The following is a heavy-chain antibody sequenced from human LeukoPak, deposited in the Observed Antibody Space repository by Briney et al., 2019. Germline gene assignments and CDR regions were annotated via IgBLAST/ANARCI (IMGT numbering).Heavy chain of an antibody. D-gene: IGHD2-2*02. CDR3: ARQSSTSCYIDY. V-gene: IGHV4-39*01. CDR1: GGSNSSSSYY. CDR2: IYYSGST. Sequence: KPSETLSLTCTVSGGSNSSSSYYWGWIRQPPGKGLEWIGSIYYSGSTFYNPSIKSRVTISVDTSKNQSSLKLSSVTATDTAVYFCARQSSTSCYIDYWGQGTLVAVSS. J-gene: IGHJ4*02.